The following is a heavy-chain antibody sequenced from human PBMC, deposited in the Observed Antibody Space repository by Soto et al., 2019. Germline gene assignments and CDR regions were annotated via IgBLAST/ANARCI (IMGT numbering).Heavy chain of an antibody. Sequence: EVQLLESGGGLVQPGGSLRLSCAASGFPFYNYALSWVRQAPGKGLEWVSSISGSANVTHYADSVKGRFTIPRDNSKTTLYPQMNGLRADDTAIYFCARGYRYCTTTSYPTALDYWGQGTQVTVSS. V-gene: IGHV3-23*01. J-gene: IGHJ4*02. CDR2: ISGSANVT. CDR1: GFPFYNYA. D-gene: IGHD2-8*01. CDR3: ARGYRYCTTTSYPTALDY.